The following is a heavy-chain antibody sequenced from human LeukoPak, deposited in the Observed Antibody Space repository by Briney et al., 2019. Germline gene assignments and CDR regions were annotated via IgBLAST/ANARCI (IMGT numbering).Heavy chain of an antibody. J-gene: IGHJ5*02. CDR3: ARRTTLLWFGELWPNWFDP. Sequence: SETLSLTCAVYGGSFSGYYWSWIRQPPGKGLEWIGEINHSGSTNYNPSLKSRVTISVGTSKNQFSLKLGSVTAADTAVYYCARRTTLLWFGELWPNWFDPWGQGTLVTVSS. CDR1: GGSFSGYY. V-gene: IGHV4-34*01. CDR2: INHSGST. D-gene: IGHD3-10*01.